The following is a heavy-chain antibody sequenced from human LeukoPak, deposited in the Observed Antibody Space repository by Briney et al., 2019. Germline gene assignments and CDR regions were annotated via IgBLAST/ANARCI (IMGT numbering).Heavy chain of an antibody. V-gene: IGHV4-30-2*03. CDR2: IYHSGST. J-gene: IGHJ4*02. D-gene: IGHD3/OR15-3a*01. CDR1: GGSISSGGYY. Sequence: SETLSLTCTVSGGSISSGGYYWSWIRQPPGKGLEWIGYIYHSGSTYYNPSLKSRVTISVDTSKNQFSLKLSSVTAADTAVYYCARRFWDYTELLFDYWGQGTLVTVSS. CDR3: ARRFWDYTELLFDY.